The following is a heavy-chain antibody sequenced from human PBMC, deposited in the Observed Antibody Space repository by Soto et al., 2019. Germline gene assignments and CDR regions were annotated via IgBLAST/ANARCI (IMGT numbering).Heavy chain of an antibody. V-gene: IGHV1-46*01. CDR3: ARDSEGTSSLTHY. Sequence: QVQLVQSGADVKKPGASVKVSCKASGYTFSKFFIHWVRQAPGQGLEWLGFVHPGSGSANYAQKFQGRVSRTRDTSMSTVYLELSRLRSEDTAMYYCARDSEGTSSLTHYWGQGTLVTVSS. D-gene: IGHD6-6*01. CDR2: VHPGSGSA. CDR1: GYTFSKFF. J-gene: IGHJ4*02.